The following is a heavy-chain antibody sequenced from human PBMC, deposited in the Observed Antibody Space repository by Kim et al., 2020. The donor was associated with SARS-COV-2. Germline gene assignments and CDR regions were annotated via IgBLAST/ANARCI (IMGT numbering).Heavy chain of an antibody. D-gene: IGHD2-15*01. CDR2: ISRDSTTI. V-gene: IGHV3-9*01. CDR3: ARRHCSDTVCDYFDY. CDR1: GFTFDDYA. Sequence: GGSLRLSCAASGFTFDDYAMHWVRQTPTKGLEWVSGISRDSTTIIYADSVKGRFVISRDNAKNSLCLQMNDLRVEDTAFYYCARRHCSDTVCDYFDYWDQGSLVTVSS. J-gene: IGHJ4*02.